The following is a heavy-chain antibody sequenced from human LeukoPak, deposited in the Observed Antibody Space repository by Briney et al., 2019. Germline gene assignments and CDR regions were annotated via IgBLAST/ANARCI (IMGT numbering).Heavy chain of an antibody. CDR1: GGSISSYY. V-gene: IGHV4-4*09. J-gene: IGHJ4*02. CDR2: IYTSGST. D-gene: IGHD6-19*01. Sequence: SETLSLTCTVSGGSISSYYWSWIRQPPGKGLEWIGYIYTSGSTNYNPSLKSRVTISVDTSKNQFSLKLSSVTAADTAVYYCARHRGYSSGWYDWGQGTLVTVSS. CDR3: ARHRGYSSGWYD.